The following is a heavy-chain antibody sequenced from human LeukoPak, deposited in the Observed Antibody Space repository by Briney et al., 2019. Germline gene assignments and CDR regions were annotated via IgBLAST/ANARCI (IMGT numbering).Heavy chain of an antibody. Sequence: RGSLRLSCAASGFTFSSYAMSWVRQAPGKGLEWVSASSGSDGSTYYADSVKGRFTISRDHSKNTLYLQLNSLRAEDTAVYYCAKEEHSGSLLTLDYWGQGTLVTVSS. V-gene: IGHV3-23*01. D-gene: IGHD1-26*01. CDR3: AKEEHSGSLLTLDY. CDR2: SSGSDGST. CDR1: GFTFSSYA. J-gene: IGHJ4*02.